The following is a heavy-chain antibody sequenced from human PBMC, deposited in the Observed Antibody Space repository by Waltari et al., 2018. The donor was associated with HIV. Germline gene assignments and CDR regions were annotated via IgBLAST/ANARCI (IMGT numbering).Heavy chain of an antibody. CDR1: DGPIDRSRYY. Sequence: QLQLQESGPGLVKPSETLSLTCTVSDGPIDRSRYYWGWIRHSPGKGLAWIGSIYYSGSTYDNPSLKSRVTISLDTSKNRFSLKLSSVTAADTAVYYCARHVGGYDSSGYFPYYFDYWGQGALVTVSS. J-gene: IGHJ4*02. CDR2: IYYSGST. D-gene: IGHD3-22*01. CDR3: ARHVGGYDSSGYFPYYFDY. V-gene: IGHV4-39*01.